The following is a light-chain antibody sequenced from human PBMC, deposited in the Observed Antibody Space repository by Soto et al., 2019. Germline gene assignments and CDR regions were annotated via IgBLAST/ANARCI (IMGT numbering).Light chain of an antibody. CDR2: GDY. V-gene: IGLV1-40*01. J-gene: IGLJ2*01. CDR3: QSYDRSLSGVV. CDR1: SSNIGAGFH. Sequence: QSLLTQPPSVSGAPGQRVTISCTGSSSNIGAGFHVHWYQQLPGTAPRLLIFGDYNRPSGVPDRFSGSKSGTSASLAITGLQPEDEAHYYCQSYDRSLSGVVFGGGTKLTVL.